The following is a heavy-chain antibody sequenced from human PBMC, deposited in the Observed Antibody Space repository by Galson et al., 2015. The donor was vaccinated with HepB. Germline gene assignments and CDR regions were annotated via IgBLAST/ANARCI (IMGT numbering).Heavy chain of an antibody. CDR3: ARRGEYFDN. CDR2: IYSSGST. Sequence: ETLSLTCTVSGGSISSYFWSWIRQPPGKGLEWIGYIYSSGSTNYNPSLKSRVTISIDTSKNQFSLKLNSVTAADTAVYYCARRGEYFDNWGQGALVTVSS. D-gene: IGHD2-21*01. J-gene: IGHJ4*02. CDR1: GGSISSYF. V-gene: IGHV4-59*01.